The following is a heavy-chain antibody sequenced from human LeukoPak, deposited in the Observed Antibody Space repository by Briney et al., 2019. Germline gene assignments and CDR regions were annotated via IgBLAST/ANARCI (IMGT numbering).Heavy chain of an antibody. CDR3: AREACSGGSCYYYYYYMDV. V-gene: IGHV3-21*01. Sequence: GGSLRLSCAASGFTFSCYSMNWVRQAPGKGLEWVSSISSSSSYIYYADSVKGRFTISRDNAKNSLYLQMNSLRAEDTAVYYCAREACSGGSCYYYYYYMDVWGKGTTVTVSS. CDR1: GFTFSCYS. CDR2: ISSSSSYI. J-gene: IGHJ6*03. D-gene: IGHD2-15*01.